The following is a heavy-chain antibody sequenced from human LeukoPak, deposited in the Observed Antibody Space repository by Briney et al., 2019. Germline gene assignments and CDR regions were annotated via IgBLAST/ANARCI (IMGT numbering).Heavy chain of an antibody. D-gene: IGHD3-22*01. CDR3: ARDRKVVLVDAFDI. CDR1: GGTFSSYA. J-gene: IGHJ3*02. CDR2: IIPIFGTA. Sequence: ASVKVSCKASGGTFSSYAISWVRQAPGQGLEWMGGIIPIFGTANYAQKFQGRVTITADESTSTAYMELRSLRSDDTAVYYCARDRKVVLVDAFDIWGQGTMVTVSS. V-gene: IGHV1-69*13.